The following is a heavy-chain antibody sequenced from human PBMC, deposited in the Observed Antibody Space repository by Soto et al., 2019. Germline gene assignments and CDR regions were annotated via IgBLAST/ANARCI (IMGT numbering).Heavy chain of an antibody. Sequence: EASVKVSCKASGYTFTGYYMHWVRQAPGQGLEWMGWINPNSGGTNYAQKFQGWVTMTRDTSISTAYMELSRLRSDDTAVYYCARAQYYDILTGYQDAFDIWGRGTMVTVSS. D-gene: IGHD3-9*01. CDR3: ARAQYYDILTGYQDAFDI. V-gene: IGHV1-2*04. CDR1: GYTFTGYY. J-gene: IGHJ3*02. CDR2: INPNSGGT.